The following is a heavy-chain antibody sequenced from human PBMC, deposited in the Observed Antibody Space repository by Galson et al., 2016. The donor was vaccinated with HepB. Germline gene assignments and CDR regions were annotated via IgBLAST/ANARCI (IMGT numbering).Heavy chain of an antibody. CDR3: ASGPLDSPMLSFDY. J-gene: IGHJ4*02. Sequence: SVKVSCKASGYTFTTYDISCVRQAPGQGLEWMGWISACNGNTIYGQKLQGRVTMTTDTSTSTAYMELRSLRSEDTAVYYCASGPLDSPMLSFDYWGQGTLVTVSS. D-gene: IGHD2-8*01. CDR2: ISACNGNT. V-gene: IGHV1-18*01. CDR1: GYTFTTYD.